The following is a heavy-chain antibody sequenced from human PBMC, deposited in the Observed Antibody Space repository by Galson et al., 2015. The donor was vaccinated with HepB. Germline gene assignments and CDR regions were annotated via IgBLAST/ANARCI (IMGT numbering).Heavy chain of an antibody. D-gene: IGHD3-10*01. CDR1: GFTFGDYA. J-gene: IGHJ4*02. Sequence: SLRLSCAASGFTFGDYAMSWVRQAPGKGLEWVGFIRSKAYGGTTEYAASVKGRFTISRDDSKSIAYLQMNSLKTEDTAVYYCTVYGSGSYYNSDHWGQGTLVTVSS. V-gene: IGHV3-49*04. CDR3: TVYGSGSYYNSDH. CDR2: IRSKAYGGTT.